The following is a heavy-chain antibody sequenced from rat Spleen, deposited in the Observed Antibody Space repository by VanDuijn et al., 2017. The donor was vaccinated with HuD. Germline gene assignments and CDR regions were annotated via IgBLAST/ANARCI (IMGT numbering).Heavy chain of an antibody. D-gene: IGHD4-2*01. CDR1: GFTFSNYD. CDR3: TTVVGDSYWYFDF. CDR2: MNYDGSNT. V-gene: IGHV5-20*01. J-gene: IGHJ1*01. Sequence: EVQLVESGGGLVQPGRSLKLSCAASGFTFSNYDMAWVRQATTKGLEWVASMNYDGSNTYYRDSVKGRFTISRDNAKSTLYLQMDSLRSEDTATYYCTTVVGDSYWYFDFWGPGTMVTVSS.